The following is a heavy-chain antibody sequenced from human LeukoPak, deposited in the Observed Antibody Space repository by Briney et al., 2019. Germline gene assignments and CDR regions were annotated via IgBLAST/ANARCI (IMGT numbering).Heavy chain of an antibody. V-gene: IGHV5-51*01. D-gene: IGHD3-22*01. J-gene: IGHJ4*02. CDR1: GYSFTNYW. CDR2: IYPGDSDT. Sequence: GESLKISCKGSGYSFTNYWIGWVRQMPGKGLEWMGIIYPGDSDTRYSPSFQGQVTISADKSISTAYLQWSSLKASDTAVYYCARRGISGGYFMALDYWGQGTLVTVSS. CDR3: ARRGISGGYFMALDY.